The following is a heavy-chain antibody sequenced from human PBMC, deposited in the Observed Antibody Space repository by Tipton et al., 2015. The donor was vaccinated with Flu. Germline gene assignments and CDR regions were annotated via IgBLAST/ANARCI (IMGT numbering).Heavy chain of an antibody. CDR1: GYSISSGYY. CDR3: AGQRLILDDSSGYYDY. J-gene: IGHJ4*02. V-gene: IGHV4-38-2*01. Sequence: LRLSCAVSGYSISSGYYWGWIRQPPGKGLEWIGSIYHSGSTYYNPSLKSRVTISVDTSKNQFSLKLSSVTAADTAVYYCAGQRLILDDSSGYYDYLGQGTLVTVSS. CDR2: IYHSGST. D-gene: IGHD3-22*01.